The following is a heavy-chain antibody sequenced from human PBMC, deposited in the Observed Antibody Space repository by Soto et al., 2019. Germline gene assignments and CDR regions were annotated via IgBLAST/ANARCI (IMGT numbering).Heavy chain of an antibody. D-gene: IGHD6-25*01. V-gene: IGHV3-30-3*01. CDR2: ISYHGLDK. J-gene: IGHJ3*02. CDR3: ERKALYRSAWGDVFDM. Sequence: QVQLVESGGGVVQPGTSLRLSCAASGFAFSRYTMHWVRQAPGKGLEWAAVISYHGLDKYYADSVKGRFTISRDKSKNTLYLHMSSLRDEDTAVYYCERKALYRSAWGDVFDMWGQGTMVT. CDR1: GFAFSRYT.